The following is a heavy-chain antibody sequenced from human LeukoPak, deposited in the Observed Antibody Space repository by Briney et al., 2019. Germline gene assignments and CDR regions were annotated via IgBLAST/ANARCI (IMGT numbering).Heavy chain of an antibody. J-gene: IGHJ6*02. CDR2: ISGDGGST. D-gene: IGHD3-10*01. CDR1: GFTVDDYA. Sequence: GGSLRLSCAASGFTVDDYAMHWVRQAPGEGMEWVSLISGDGGSTYYADSVKGRFTISRDNSKNSLYLQMNSLRTEDTALYYCAKEWGITMVRGVYGYYYYGMDVWSQGTTVTVSS. CDR3: AKEWGITMVRGVYGYYYYGMDV. V-gene: IGHV3-43*02.